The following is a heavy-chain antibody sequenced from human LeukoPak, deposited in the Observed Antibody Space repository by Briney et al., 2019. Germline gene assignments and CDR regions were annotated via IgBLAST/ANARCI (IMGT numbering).Heavy chain of an antibody. CDR1: GYTFTSYG. Sequence: GASVKVSCKASGYTFTSYGISWVRQAPGQGLEWMGWISAYNGNTNYAQKLQGRVTMTTDTSTSTAYMELRSLRSDDTAVYYCAREAAGVPAAPIVDPWGQGTLVTVSS. D-gene: IGHD2-2*01. J-gene: IGHJ5*02. CDR3: AREAAGVPAAPIVDP. V-gene: IGHV1-18*01. CDR2: ISAYNGNT.